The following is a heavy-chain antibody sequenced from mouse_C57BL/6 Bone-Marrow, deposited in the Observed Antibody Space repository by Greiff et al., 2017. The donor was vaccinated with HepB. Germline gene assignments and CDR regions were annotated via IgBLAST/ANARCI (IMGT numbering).Heavy chain of an antibody. CDR2: ISSGGSYT. CDR1: GFTFSSYG. Sequence: VQLQQSGGDLVKPGGSLKLSCAASGFTFSSYGMSWVRQTPDKRLEWVATISSGGSYTYYPDSVKGRFTISRDNAKNTLYLQMSSLKSEDTAMYYCARRIDPPWGQGTLVTVSA. CDR3: ARRIDPP. J-gene: IGHJ3*01. V-gene: IGHV5-6*01.